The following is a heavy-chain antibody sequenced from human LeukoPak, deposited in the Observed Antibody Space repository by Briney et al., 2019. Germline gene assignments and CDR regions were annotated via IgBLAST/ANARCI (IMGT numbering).Heavy chain of an antibody. Sequence: ASVKVSCKAFGYTFISYAMNWVRQAPGQGLEWMGWINANTGNPTYAQGFTGRFVFSLDTSVSTAYLQTSSLKAEDTAVYYCARTIAVAGYMDVWGKGTTATVSS. J-gene: IGHJ6*03. D-gene: IGHD6-19*01. CDR2: INANTGNP. V-gene: IGHV7-4-1*02. CDR1: GYTFISYA. CDR3: ARTIAVAGYMDV.